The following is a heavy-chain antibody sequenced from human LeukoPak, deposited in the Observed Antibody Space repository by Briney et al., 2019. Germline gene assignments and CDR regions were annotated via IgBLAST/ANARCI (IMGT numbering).Heavy chain of an antibody. CDR2: IYFTGST. V-gene: IGHV4-59*01. J-gene: IGHJ4*02. Sequence: SETLSRTCTVSGGSISSFFWSWIRQSPEKGLEWIGYIYFTGSTNYSPSLKSRVTISVDTSKNQFSLRLSSVTAADTAIYYCARGIGFYDYDYWGQGSLVTVSS. CDR1: GGSISSFF. CDR3: ARGIGFYDYDY. D-gene: IGHD5/OR15-5a*01.